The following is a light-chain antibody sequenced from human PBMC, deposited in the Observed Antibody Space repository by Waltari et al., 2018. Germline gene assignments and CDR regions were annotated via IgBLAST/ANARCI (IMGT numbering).Light chain of an antibody. CDR3: SSYRGSKTLLYV. CDR2: EVT. V-gene: IGLV2-14*01. CDR1: SSAVGGYNY. Sequence: QSALTQPASVSGSPGQSITIPCPAPSSAVGGYNYVTCSQQYPGKAPKLIIYEVTNRPSGVSNRFSGSKSGNTASLTISGLQSEDEADYFCSSYRGSKTLLYVFGTGTTVTVL. J-gene: IGLJ1*01.